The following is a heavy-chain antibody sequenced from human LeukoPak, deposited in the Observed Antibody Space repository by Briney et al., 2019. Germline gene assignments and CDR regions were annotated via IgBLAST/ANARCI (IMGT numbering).Heavy chain of an antibody. Sequence: HPGGSLRLSCAASGFTFSGSAMHWVRQASGKGLEWVGRIRSKANSYASAYAASVKGRFTISRDDTKNTAYLQMNSLKTEDTAVYYCTRPTLGYCSGGSCHVGFDPWGQGTLVTVSS. J-gene: IGHJ5*02. V-gene: IGHV3-73*01. D-gene: IGHD2-15*01. CDR1: GFTFSGSA. CDR3: TRPTLGYCSGGSCHVGFDP. CDR2: IRSKANSYAS.